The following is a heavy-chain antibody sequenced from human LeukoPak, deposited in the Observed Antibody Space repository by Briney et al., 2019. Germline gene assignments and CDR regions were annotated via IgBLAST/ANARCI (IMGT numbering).Heavy chain of an antibody. CDR2: MNPNSGNT. Sequence: ASVKVSCKASGYTFTSYDINWVRQATGQGLEWVGWMNPNSGNTGYAQKFQGRVTMTRNTSISTAYMELSSLRSEDTAVYYCARLRYFDWFHAFDIWGQGTMVTVSS. V-gene: IGHV1-8*01. D-gene: IGHD3-9*01. J-gene: IGHJ3*02. CDR3: ARLRYFDWFHAFDI. CDR1: GYTFTSYD.